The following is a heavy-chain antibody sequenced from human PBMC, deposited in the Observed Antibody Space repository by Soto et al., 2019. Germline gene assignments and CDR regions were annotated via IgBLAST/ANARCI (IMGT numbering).Heavy chain of an antibody. CDR1: GYTFTRSG. CDR3: AREGVAPYYYYGMDV. CDR2: ISTYNGDT. Sequence: ASVKVSCKASGYTFTRSGISWVRQAPGQRLEWMGWISTYNGDTNYAQTFQGRVTMTTDTSTSTVHMEVRSLRSDDTAVYYCAREGVAPYYYYGMDVWGLGTPVTDSS. D-gene: IGHD5-12*01. V-gene: IGHV1-18*01. J-gene: IGHJ6*02.